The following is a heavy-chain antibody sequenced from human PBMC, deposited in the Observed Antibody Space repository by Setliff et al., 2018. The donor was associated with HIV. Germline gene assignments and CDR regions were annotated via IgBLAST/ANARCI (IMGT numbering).Heavy chain of an antibody. V-gene: IGHV4-59*11. Sequence: SETLSLTCTVSGGSISNQYWNWIRQPQGKGLEWIGYIYYSGTTHYNPSLKSRVAMSVDTSKNQFSLDLTSVTPADTAVYYCARLRVSSSSQTFDHWGQGILVTVSS. CDR1: GGSISNQY. D-gene: IGHD6-6*01. CDR2: IYYSGTT. CDR3: ARLRVSSSSQTFDH. J-gene: IGHJ4*02.